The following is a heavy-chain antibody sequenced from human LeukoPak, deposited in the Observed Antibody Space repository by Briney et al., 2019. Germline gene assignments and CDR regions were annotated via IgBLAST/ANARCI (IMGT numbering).Heavy chain of an antibody. CDR1: GFTFRNYR. J-gene: IGHJ6*02. CDR2: ISSSSSYI. D-gene: IGHD2-15*01. Sequence: GGSLRLSCIASGFTFRNYRMNWVRQAPGEGLEWVASISSSSSYIYYTDSVKGRFTVSRDNAKNSLYLHLNSLGAEDMAVYYCARKRLVVVGSTHYYYYGMDVWGQGTTVTVSS. V-gene: IGHV3-21*01. CDR3: ARKRLVVVGSTHYYYYGMDV.